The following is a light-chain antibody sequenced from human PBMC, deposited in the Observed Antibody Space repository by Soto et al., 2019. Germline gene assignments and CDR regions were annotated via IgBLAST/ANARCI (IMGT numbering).Light chain of an antibody. CDR1: SSDVGGYNY. CDR3: SSFTSTNTVL. V-gene: IGLV2-14*01. Sequence: QSVLTQPASVSGSPGQSITISCTGTSSDVGGYNYVSWYQQHPGKAPKLMIYNVSNRPSGVSNRFSGSKSSNTASLTISGLQAEDEGHYYCSSFTSTNTVLFGGGTKLTVL. CDR2: NVS. J-gene: IGLJ2*01.